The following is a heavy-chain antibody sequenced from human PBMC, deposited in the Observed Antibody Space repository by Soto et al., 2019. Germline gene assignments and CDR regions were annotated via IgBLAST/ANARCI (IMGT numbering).Heavy chain of an antibody. D-gene: IGHD1-7*01. J-gene: IGHJ5*02. Sequence: SVKVSCKASGFTFTISAMQWVRQARGQRLEWIGWIVVGSGNTNYAQKFQERVTITRDMSTSTAYMELSSLRSEDTAVYYCAADLGGTIVGSFDPWGQGTLVTVSS. CDR1: GFTFTISA. CDR3: AADLGGTIVGSFDP. V-gene: IGHV1-58*02. CDR2: IVVGSGNT.